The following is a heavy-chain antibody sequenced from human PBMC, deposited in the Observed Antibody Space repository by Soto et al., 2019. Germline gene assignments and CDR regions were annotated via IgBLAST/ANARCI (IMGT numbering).Heavy chain of an antibody. D-gene: IGHD1-20*01. CDR2: ISGSGGST. J-gene: IGHJ3*02. CDR1: GFTFSSYA. CDR3: ATVSKVHDAFDI. Sequence: PGGSLRLSCAASGFTFSSYAMSWVRQAPGKGLEWVSAISGSGGSTYYADSVKGRFTISRDNSKNTLYLQMNSLRAEDTAVYYCATVSKVHDAFDIWGQGTMVTVSS. V-gene: IGHV3-23*01.